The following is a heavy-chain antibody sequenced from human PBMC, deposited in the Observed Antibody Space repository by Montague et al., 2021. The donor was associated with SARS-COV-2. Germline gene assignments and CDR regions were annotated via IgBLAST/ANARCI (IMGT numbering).Heavy chain of an antibody. Sequence: SLRLSCAASGFTFSGYWMSWVRQAPGKGLEWVANIKHDESEKYYVDSVKGRLTISRDNAKNSLYLQVNSLRVEDTAVYYCARATLYMDVWGKGTTVTVSS. CDR3: ARATLYMDV. J-gene: IGHJ6*03. CDR1: GFTFSGYW. CDR2: IKHDESEK. V-gene: IGHV3-7*01.